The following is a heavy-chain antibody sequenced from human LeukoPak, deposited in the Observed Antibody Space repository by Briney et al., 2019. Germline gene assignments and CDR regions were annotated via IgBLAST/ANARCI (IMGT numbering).Heavy chain of an antibody. V-gene: IGHV4-34*01. D-gene: IGHD1-26*01. J-gene: IGHJ4*02. Sequence: PSETLSLTCAVYGGSFSGYYWSWIRQPPGKGLEWIGEINHSGSTNYNPSLKGRVTISVDTSKNQFSLKLSSVTAADTAVYYCARGRPSYTPWGQGTLVTVSS. CDR2: INHSGST. CDR1: GGSFSGYY. CDR3: ARGRPSYTP.